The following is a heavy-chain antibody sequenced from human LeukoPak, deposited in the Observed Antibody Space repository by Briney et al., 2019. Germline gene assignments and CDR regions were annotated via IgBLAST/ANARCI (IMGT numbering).Heavy chain of an antibody. CDR3: AKDARRGFDYSNSLEQ. V-gene: IGHV3-33*03. D-gene: IGHD4-11*01. Sequence: PGGSLRLSCEASGFTFSHYGMHWVRQAPGKGLEWVAVIWSDGTNQYYADSVKGRFTISRDNFKNTVSLQMHSLRAEDTAVYYCAKDARRGFDYSNSLEQWGQGSLVTVSS. CDR1: GFTFSHYG. CDR2: IWSDGTNQ. J-gene: IGHJ4*02.